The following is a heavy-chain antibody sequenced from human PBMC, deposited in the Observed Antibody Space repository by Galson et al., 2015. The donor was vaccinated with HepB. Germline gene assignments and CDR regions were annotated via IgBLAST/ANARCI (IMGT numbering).Heavy chain of an antibody. CDR1: GGTFSSYA. D-gene: IGHD5-12*01. Sequence: SVKVSCKASGGTFSSYAISWARQAPGQGLEWMGGIIPIFGTANYAQKFQGRVTITADESTSTAYMELSSLRSEDTAVYYCARGRGEGWDIVATMSWFDPWGQGTLVTVSS. CDR2: IIPIFGTA. J-gene: IGHJ5*02. V-gene: IGHV1-69*13. CDR3: ARGRGEGWDIVATMSWFDP.